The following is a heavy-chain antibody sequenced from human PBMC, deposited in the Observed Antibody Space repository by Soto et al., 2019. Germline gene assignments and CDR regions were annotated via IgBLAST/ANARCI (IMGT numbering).Heavy chain of an antibody. Sequence: SETLSLTCAIYGASLGGFHWTWLRQAPGKGLEWIGELIHGGSTNYNPSLKGRVSFSLDTSKIQFSLHLMSVTAADPDVYYCGRSPLGYDYVRQTWREVGDSFDIWGRGTLVTVSS. CDR3: GRSPLGYDYVRQTWREVGDSFDI. J-gene: IGHJ3*02. CDR2: LIHGGST. D-gene: IGHD3-16*01. CDR1: GASLGGFH. V-gene: IGHV4-34*12.